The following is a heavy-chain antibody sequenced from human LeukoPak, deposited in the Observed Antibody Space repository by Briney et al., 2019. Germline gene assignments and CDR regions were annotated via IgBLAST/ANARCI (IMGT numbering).Heavy chain of an antibody. CDR2: ISSDGSST. D-gene: IGHD6-19*01. Sequence: GGSLRLSCVASEFTFSYYWMYWVRQAPGQGLVSVSRISSDGSSTTYAESAKGRFTISRDNAKNTLYLQMNSLRAEDTAIYYCARDDSNGIDYWGQGTLVTVST. CDR3: ARDDSNGIDY. J-gene: IGHJ4*02. CDR1: EFTFSYYW. V-gene: IGHV3-74*01.